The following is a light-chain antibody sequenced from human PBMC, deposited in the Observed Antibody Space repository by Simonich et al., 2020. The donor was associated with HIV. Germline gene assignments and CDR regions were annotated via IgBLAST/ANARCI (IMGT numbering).Light chain of an antibody. V-gene: IGKV2-28*01. J-gene: IGKJ1*01. CDR3: MQALQTPPT. Sequence: DIVMTQSPLSLPVTPGEPASISCRSSQSLLHSNGYNYLDWYLQKPGQSPQLLISLCSYRASGVPDRFSGIGSGTDFTLKISRVEAEDVGVYYCMQALQTPPTFGQGTKVEMK. CDR2: LCS. CDR1: QSLLHSNGYNY.